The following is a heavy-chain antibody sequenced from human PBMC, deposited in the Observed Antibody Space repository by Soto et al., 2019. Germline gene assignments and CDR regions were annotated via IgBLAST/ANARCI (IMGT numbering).Heavy chain of an antibody. Sequence: ASVKGSCKASGYTFSNYGVSWVRRDAGQGLQWMGWISGFNGKTLYAQKVRDRVIMTLDTSTSTAYMELRSLKSDDTAVYYCARSPQHYYDSSGTTDYWGQGTLVT. CDR3: ARSPQHYYDSSGTTDY. D-gene: IGHD3-22*01. CDR2: ISGFNGKT. J-gene: IGHJ4*02. V-gene: IGHV1-18*01. CDR1: GYTFSNYG.